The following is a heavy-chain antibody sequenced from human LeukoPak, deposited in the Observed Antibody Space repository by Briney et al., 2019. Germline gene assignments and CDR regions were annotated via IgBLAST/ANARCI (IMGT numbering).Heavy chain of an antibody. CDR2: INPNSGGT. Sequence: GASVKVSCKASGYTFTGYYMHWVRQAPGQGLEWMGRINPNSGGTNYAQKFQGRVTMTRDTSISTAYMELSRLRSDDTAVYYCAAFDSTGFYYMGFDSWGQGTLVTASS. D-gene: IGHD3-22*01. V-gene: IGHV1-2*06. J-gene: IGHJ4*02. CDR1: GYTFTGYY. CDR3: AAFDSTGFYYMGFDS.